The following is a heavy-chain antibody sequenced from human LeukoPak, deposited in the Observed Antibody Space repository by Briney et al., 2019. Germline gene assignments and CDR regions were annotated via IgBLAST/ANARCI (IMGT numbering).Heavy chain of an antibody. CDR3: ARDVSNMYYFDY. D-gene: IGHD4-11*01. CDR2: ISYDGSNK. V-gene: IGHV3-30*01. J-gene: IGHJ4*02. Sequence: GGSLRLSCAASGFTFSSYAMHWVRQAPGKGLEWVAVISYDGSNKYYADSVKGRFTISRDNSKNTLYLQMNSLRAEGTAVCYCARDVSNMYYFDYWGQGTLVTVSS. CDR1: GFTFSSYA.